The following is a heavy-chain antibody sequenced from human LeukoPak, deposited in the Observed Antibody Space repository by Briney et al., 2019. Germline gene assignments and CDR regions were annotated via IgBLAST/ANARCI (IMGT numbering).Heavy chain of an antibody. V-gene: IGHV5-51*01. CDR3: ARRFYDFWSGEGWFDP. D-gene: IGHD3-3*01. CDR1: GSSFTSYW. CDR2: IYPGDSDT. Sequence: GESLKISCKGSGSSFTSYWIGWVRQMPGKGLEWMGIIYPGDSDTRYSPSFQGQVTISADKSISTAYLQWSSLKASDTAMYYCARRFYDFWSGEGWFDPWGQGTLVTVFS. J-gene: IGHJ5*02.